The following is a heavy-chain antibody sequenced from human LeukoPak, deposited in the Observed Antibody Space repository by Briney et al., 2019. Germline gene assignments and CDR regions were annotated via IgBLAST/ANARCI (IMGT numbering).Heavy chain of an antibody. D-gene: IGHD1-26*01. J-gene: IGHJ6*02. CDR2: IYPGDSDT. Sequence: GESLKISCKGSGYSFTSYWIGWVHQMPGKGLEWMGIIYPGDSDTRYSPSFQGQVTISADKSISTAYLQWSSLKASDTAMYYCARSTGELRNGYYYYYGMDVWGQGTTVTVSS. CDR1: GYSFTSYW. CDR3: ARSTGELRNGYYYYYGMDV. V-gene: IGHV5-51*07.